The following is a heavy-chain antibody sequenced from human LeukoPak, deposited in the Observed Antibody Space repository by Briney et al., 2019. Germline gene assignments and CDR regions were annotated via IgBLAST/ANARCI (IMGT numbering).Heavy chain of an antibody. J-gene: IGHJ1*01. CDR3: ARSSGSYYKYFQH. V-gene: IGHV1-69*05. CDR1: GGTFSSYA. CDR2: IIPIFGTA. Sequence: SMKVSCKASGGTFSSYAISWVRQAPGQGLEWMGGIIPIFGTANYAQKFQGRVTITTDESTSTAYMELSSLRSEDTAVYYCARSSGSYYKYFQHWGQGTLVTVSS. D-gene: IGHD1-26*01.